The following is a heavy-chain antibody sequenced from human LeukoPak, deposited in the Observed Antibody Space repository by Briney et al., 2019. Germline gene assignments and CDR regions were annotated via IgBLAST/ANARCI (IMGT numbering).Heavy chain of an antibody. CDR2: IYTGGST. CDR3: ARLSGNFWYFDY. D-gene: IGHD5-12*01. J-gene: IGHJ4*02. V-gene: IGHV4-4*07. CDR1: GASIYTYY. Sequence: SETLSLTCTVSGASIYTYYWTWIRQPAGKGLEFIGRIYTGGSTNYNPSLKSRVSMSVDTSKNQFSLKLNSVTAADTAVYYCARLSGNFWYFDYWGQGTLVTVSS.